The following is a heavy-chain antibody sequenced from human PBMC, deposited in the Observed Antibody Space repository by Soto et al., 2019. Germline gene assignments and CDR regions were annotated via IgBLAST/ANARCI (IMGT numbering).Heavy chain of an antibody. V-gene: IGHV3-23*01. D-gene: IGHD3-22*01. CDR1: GFTFSYYA. CDR3: AKDKTYYDSSDYYGPFDY. J-gene: IGHJ4*02. CDR2: FTGRGGST. Sequence: GGSLRLSCAASGFTFSYYAMNWVRQAPGKGLEWVSSFTGRGGSTYYADSVKGRFTISRDNSKNTLYLQMNSLRAEDTAVYYCAKDKTYYDSSDYYGPFDYWGQGTLVTVSS.